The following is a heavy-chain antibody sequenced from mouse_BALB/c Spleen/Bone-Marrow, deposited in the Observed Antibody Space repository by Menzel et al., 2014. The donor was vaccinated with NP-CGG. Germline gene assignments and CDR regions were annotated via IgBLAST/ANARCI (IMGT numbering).Heavy chain of an antibody. CDR3: VSYYYGNYFDS. CDR2: IDPANGNT. Sequence: EVQLQQSGAELVKPGASVKLSCTASGFNIKDTYMHWVKQRPEQGLEWIGRIDPANGNTKYDPKFQGEATITADTSSNTAYLQLSSLTSEDTAVYYCVSYYYGNYFDSWGQGTTLTVSS. D-gene: IGHD1-1*01. V-gene: IGHV14-3*02. CDR1: GFNIKDTY. J-gene: IGHJ2*01.